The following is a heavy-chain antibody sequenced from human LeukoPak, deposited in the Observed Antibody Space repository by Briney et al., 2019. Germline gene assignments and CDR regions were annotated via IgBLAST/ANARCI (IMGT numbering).Heavy chain of an antibody. V-gene: IGHV3-21*01. CDR2: ISSSSSYI. Sequence: PGGSLRLSCAASGLTFSKYSMTWVRQAPGKGLEWVSSISSSSSYIYYADSVKGRFTISRDNAKNSLYLQMNSLRAEDTAVYYCARDQPADFWSGPHFDYWGQGTLVTVSS. D-gene: IGHD3-3*01. CDR1: GLTFSKYS. CDR3: ARDQPADFWSGPHFDY. J-gene: IGHJ4*02.